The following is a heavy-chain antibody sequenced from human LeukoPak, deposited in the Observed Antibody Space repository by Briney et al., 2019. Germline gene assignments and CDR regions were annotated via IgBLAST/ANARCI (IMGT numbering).Heavy chain of an antibody. V-gene: IGHV3-15*01. D-gene: IGHD3-10*01. J-gene: IGHJ4*02. Sequence: PWGSLRLSCAASGFTFSNAWMSWVRQAPGKGREWVGRIKSKTDGGTTDYAAPVKGRFTISRDDSKNTLYLQMNSLKTEDTAVYYCTTNSRNEGLLDYWGQGTLVTVSS. CDR2: IKSKTDGGTT. CDR1: GFTFSNAW. CDR3: TTNSRNEGLLDY.